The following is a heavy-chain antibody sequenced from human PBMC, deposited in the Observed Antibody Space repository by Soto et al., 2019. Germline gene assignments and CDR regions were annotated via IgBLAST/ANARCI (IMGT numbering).Heavy chain of an antibody. CDR1: GFNFSNHW. D-gene: IGHD2-21*02. CDR3: ERESGDWPLNWLDT. Sequence: PGGSLRLSCAASGFNFSNHWMHWVRQRPAEGLVWVSRITSDGKSKAYAESVKGRFAISRDNAKNTLYLQMNGLTAEDTDVYYCERESGDWPLNWLDTWGQGTLVTVSS. J-gene: IGHJ5*02. CDR2: ITSDGKSK. V-gene: IGHV3-74*01.